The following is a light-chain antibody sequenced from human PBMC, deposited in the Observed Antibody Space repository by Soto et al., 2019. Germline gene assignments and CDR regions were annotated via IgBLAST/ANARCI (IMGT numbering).Light chain of an antibody. CDR2: NDS. Sequence: SYELTQPSSVSVSPGQTARITCSGDVLAKKYARWFQQKPGQAPVLVIYNDSERPSGIPERFSGSSSGTTVTLTISGAQVEDDADYYCYSAADNHLVFGGGTKLTVL. J-gene: IGLJ3*02. CDR1: VLAKKY. V-gene: IGLV3-27*01. CDR3: YSAADNHLV.